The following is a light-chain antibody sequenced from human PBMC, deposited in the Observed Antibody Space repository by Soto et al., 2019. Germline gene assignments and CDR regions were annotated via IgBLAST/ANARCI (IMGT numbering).Light chain of an antibody. CDR3: CSYTTSNTRQIV. CDR1: SSDVGGYNY. J-gene: IGLJ1*01. CDR2: DVS. V-gene: IGLV2-14*03. Sequence: QSVLTQPASVSGSPGQWITISCPGTSSDVGGYNYVSWYQQHPGKAPKFMIYDVSSRPSGVSNRFSGSKSGNTASLTISGLQAEDEADYYCCSYTTSNTRQIVFGTGTKVTVL.